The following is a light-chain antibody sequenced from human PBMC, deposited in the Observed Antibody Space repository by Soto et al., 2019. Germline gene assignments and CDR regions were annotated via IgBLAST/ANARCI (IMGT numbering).Light chain of an antibody. CDR2: DAS. Sequence: DIQMTQSPSTLSASVGDRVTITCRASQSISSWLAWYQQKPGKAPKLLIYDASSLESGVPSRFSGSGSGTEFTLTISSLQPDDFETYYCQQYNSYWTFGKGTKVDIK. V-gene: IGKV1-5*01. J-gene: IGKJ1*01. CDR3: QQYNSYWT. CDR1: QSISSW.